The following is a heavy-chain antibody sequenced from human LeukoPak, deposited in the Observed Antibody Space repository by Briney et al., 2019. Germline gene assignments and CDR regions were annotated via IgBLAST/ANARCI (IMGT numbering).Heavy chain of an antibody. D-gene: IGHD5-18*01. CDR2: ISSSSSYI. Sequence: PGGSLRLSCAASGFTVSSNYMSWVRQAPGKGLEWVSAISSSSSYIYYADSVKGRFTISRDNAKNSLYLQMNSLRAEDTAVYYCASTDTAMVVGIDYWGQGTLVTVSS. CDR1: GFTVSSNY. V-gene: IGHV3-21*01. J-gene: IGHJ4*02. CDR3: ASTDTAMVVGIDY.